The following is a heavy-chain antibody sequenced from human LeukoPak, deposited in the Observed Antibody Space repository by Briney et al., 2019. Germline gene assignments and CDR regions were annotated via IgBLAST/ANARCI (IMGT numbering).Heavy chain of an antibody. J-gene: IGHJ4*02. CDR1: GFTFSDYY. D-gene: IGHD2-15*01. V-gene: IGHV3-11*05. CDR3: ARGERYCSGGSCYADY. CDR2: ISSGSSYT. Sequence: PGGSLRLSCAASGFTFSDYYMSWIRQAPGKGLEWVSYISSGSSYTNYADSVKGRFNTFRDNAKNSLFLQMNSLRAEDTAVYYCARGERYCSGGSCYADYWGQGTLVTVSS.